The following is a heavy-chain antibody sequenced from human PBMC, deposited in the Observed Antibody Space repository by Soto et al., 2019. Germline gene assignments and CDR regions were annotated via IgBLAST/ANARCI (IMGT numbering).Heavy chain of an antibody. Sequence: QVQLQESGPGLVKPSQTLSLTCTVSGGSISSGGYYWSWIRQHPGKGLEWIGYIYYSGSTYYNPSLKSRVTISVDTSKNQFSLKLSSVTAADTAVYYWARVELGYCSGGSCGNFDYWGQGTLVTVSS. CDR2: IYYSGST. CDR3: ARVELGYCSGGSCGNFDY. V-gene: IGHV4-31*03. J-gene: IGHJ4*02. CDR1: GGSISSGGYY. D-gene: IGHD2-15*01.